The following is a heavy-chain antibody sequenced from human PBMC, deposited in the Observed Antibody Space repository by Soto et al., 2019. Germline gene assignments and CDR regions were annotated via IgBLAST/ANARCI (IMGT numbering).Heavy chain of an antibody. V-gene: IGHV4-4*02. CDR3: ARGITFGGVIFDD. CDR1: NGSISNNDW. D-gene: IGHD3-16*01. CDR2: INHSGTT. Sequence: QVQLQESGPGLVKPSGTLSLTCAVSNGSISNNDWWSWVRQPPGKGLEWIGEINHSGTTNYNPSLKSRVTILVDKSKNQFSLKLTSVTAADTAVYYCARGITFGGVIFDDWGQGKLVTVSS. J-gene: IGHJ4*02.